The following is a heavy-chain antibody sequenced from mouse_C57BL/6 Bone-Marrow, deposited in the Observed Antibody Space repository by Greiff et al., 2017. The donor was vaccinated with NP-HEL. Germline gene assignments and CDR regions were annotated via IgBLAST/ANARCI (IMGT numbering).Heavy chain of an antibody. J-gene: IGHJ3*01. D-gene: IGHD3-2*02. V-gene: IGHV2-2*01. CDR2: IWSGGST. CDR1: GFSLTSYG. CDR3: ARRGLRLEAFAY. Sequence: QVQLKQSGPGLVQPSQSLSITCTVSGFSLTSYGVHWVRQSPGKGLEWLGVIWSGGSTDYNAAFISRLSISKDNSKSQVFFKMNSLQADDTAIYYCARRGLRLEAFAYWGQGTLVTVSA.